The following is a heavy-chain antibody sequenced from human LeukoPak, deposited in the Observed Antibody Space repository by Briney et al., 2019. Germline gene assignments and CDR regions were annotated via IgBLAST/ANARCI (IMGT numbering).Heavy chain of an antibody. CDR2: IIPILGIA. J-gene: IGHJ4*02. D-gene: IGHD1-26*01. Sequence: ASVKVSCKASGGTFSSYAISWVRQAPGQGLEWMGRIIPILGIANYAQKFQGRVTITADKSTSTAYMELSSLRSEDTAVYYCARGASYGSYLPYDYWGQGTLVTVSS. CDR1: GGTFSSYA. V-gene: IGHV1-69*04. CDR3: ARGASYGSYLPYDY.